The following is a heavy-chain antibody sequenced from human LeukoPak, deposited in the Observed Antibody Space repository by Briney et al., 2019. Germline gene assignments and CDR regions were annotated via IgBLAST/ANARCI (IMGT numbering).Heavy chain of an antibody. CDR1: GGSFSGYY. CDR2: INHSGST. Sequence: SETLSLTCAVYGGSFSGYYWSWIRQPPGKGLEWIGEINHSGSTNYNPSLKSRVTISVDTSKNQFSLKLSSVTAADTAVYYCARGPRSWPRYYYYYYMDVWGKGTTVTVSS. J-gene: IGHJ6*03. V-gene: IGHV4-34*01. CDR3: ARGPRSWPRYYYYYYMDV.